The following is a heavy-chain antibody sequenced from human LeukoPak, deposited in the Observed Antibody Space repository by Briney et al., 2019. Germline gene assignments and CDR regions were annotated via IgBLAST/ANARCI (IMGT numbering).Heavy chain of an antibody. D-gene: IGHD4-17*01. CDR3: ARDREDYGDYERRGFDY. Sequence: PGGSLRLSCAASGFTFSDYYMSWIRQAPGKGLEWVSYISSSGSTIYYADSVKDPFNISRDNAKNSLYLQMNSLRAEDTAVYYCARDREDYGDYERRGFDYWGQGTLVTVSS. CDR1: GFTFSDYY. V-gene: IGHV3-11*01. CDR2: ISSSGSTI. J-gene: IGHJ4*02.